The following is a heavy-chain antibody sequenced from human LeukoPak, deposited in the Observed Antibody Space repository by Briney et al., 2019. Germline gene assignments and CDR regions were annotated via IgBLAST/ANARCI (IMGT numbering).Heavy chain of an antibody. V-gene: IGHV3-66*01. CDR3: ARYSSGYSTYFDY. CDR2: IYADGTT. J-gene: IGHJ4*02. CDR1: GFTVSNDY. Sequence: GGSLRLSCAASGFTVSNDYMAWVRQDPGKGLEWVSLIYADGTTFYTDSVKGRFTMSRDNFKNTLYLQMNSLRAEDTAVYYCARYSSGYSTYFDYWGQGTLVTVSS. D-gene: IGHD3-22*01.